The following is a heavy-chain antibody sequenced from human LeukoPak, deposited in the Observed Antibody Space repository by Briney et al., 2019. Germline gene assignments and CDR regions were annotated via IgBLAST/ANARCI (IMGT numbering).Heavy chain of an antibody. CDR1: GFTFSSYA. Sequence: GGSLRLSYAASGFTFSSYAMHWVRQAPGKGLEWVAVISYDGSNKYYADSVKGRFTISRDNSKNTLYLQMNSLRAEHTAVYYCARNDYYDSSGTIDYWGQGTLVTVSS. D-gene: IGHD3-22*01. V-gene: IGHV3-30*01. CDR2: ISYDGSNK. CDR3: ARNDYYDSSGTIDY. J-gene: IGHJ4*02.